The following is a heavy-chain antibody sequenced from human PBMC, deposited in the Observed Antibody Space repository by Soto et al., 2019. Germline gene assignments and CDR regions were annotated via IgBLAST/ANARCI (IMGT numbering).Heavy chain of an antibody. CDR3: ARGNHRWLQLWYFDL. V-gene: IGHV1-69*01. J-gene: IGHJ2*01. CDR2: IIRIFGTA. CDR1: GGTFSSYT. Sequence: QVQLVQSGAEVKKPGSSVTVSCKASGGTFSSYTISWVRQAPGQGLEWMGGIIRIFGTANYAQKFQGRVTITADESTSTAYMELSSPRSADTAVYYCARGNHRWLQLWYFDLWGRGTLVTVSS. D-gene: IGHD5-12*01.